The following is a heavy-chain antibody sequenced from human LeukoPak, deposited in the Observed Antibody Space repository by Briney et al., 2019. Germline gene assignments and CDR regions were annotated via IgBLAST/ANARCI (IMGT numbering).Heavy chain of an antibody. CDR3: ARASGSYVYYFDY. CDR1: GFTFSSYS. Sequence: GGSLRLSCAASGFTFSSYSMNWVRRAPGKGLEWVSVIYSGGSTYYADSVKGRFTISRDNSKNTLYLQMNSLRAEDTAVYYCARASGSYVYYFDYWGQGTLVTVSS. V-gene: IGHV3-53*01. D-gene: IGHD1-26*01. J-gene: IGHJ4*02. CDR2: IYSGGST.